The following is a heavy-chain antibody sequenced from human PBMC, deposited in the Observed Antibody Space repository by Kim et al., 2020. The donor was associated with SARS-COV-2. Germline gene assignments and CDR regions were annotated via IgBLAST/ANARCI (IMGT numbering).Heavy chain of an antibody. CDR1: GYTFTGYY. Sequence: ASVKVSCKASGYTFTGYYMHWVRQAPGQGLEWMGWINPNSGGTNYAQKFQGRVTMTRDTSISTAYMELSRLRSDDTAVYYCARALSPTRYSSSDWGQGTLVTVSS. V-gene: IGHV1-2*02. CDR2: INPNSGGT. CDR3: ARALSPTRYSSSD. D-gene: IGHD6-6*01. J-gene: IGHJ4*02.